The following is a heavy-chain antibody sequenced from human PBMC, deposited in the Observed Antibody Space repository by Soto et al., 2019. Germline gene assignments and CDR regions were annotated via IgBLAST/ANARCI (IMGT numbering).Heavy chain of an antibody. CDR2: IIPIFGTA. V-gene: IGHV1-69*05. Sequence: SVKVSCKASGGTFSSYAIRWVRQAPRQGLEWMGGIIPIFGTANYAQKFQGRVTITTDESTSTAYMELSGLRSEDTAVYYCARESRYCSGGSCYFLPGIDYWGQGTLVTVSS. CDR3: ARESRYCSGGSCYFLPGIDY. CDR1: GGTFSSYA. D-gene: IGHD2-15*01. J-gene: IGHJ4*02.